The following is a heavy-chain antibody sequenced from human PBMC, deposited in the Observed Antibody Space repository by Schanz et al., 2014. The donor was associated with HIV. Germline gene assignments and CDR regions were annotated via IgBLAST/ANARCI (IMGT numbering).Heavy chain of an antibody. D-gene: IGHD2-2*01. CDR3: ARLGPIVVVPGPLAWYFDL. J-gene: IGHJ2*01. Sequence: VQLVQSGAEVKEPGASVKVSCKASGYSFSAYYMHWVRQAPGQGPEWMGWINPNSGGSKFAQKFQGRVTLTTDTSINTAYMEMTRLTSHDTAVYYCARLGPIVVVPGPLAWYFDLWGRGTLVTVSS. CDR1: GYSFSAYY. V-gene: IGHV1-2*02. CDR2: INPNSGGS.